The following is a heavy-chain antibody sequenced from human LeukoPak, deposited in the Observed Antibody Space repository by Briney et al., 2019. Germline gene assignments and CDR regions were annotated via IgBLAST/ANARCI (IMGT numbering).Heavy chain of an antibody. V-gene: IGHV3-48*03. Sequence: GGSLRLSCAASGFTFSSYEMNWVRQAPGKGLEWVSYISRSGNTIYYADSVKGRFTISRDNAKNSLYLQMNSLRAEDTAVYYCAREPSDVVVVPADDYGMDVWGQGTTVTVSS. CDR1: GFTFSSYE. CDR3: AREPSDVVVVPADDYGMDV. D-gene: IGHD2-2*01. J-gene: IGHJ6*02. CDR2: ISRSGNTI.